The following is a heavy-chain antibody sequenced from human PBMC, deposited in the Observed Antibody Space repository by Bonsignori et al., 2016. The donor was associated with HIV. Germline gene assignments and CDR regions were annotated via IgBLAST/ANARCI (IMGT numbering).Heavy chain of an antibody. J-gene: IGHJ3*02. V-gene: IGHV3-21*06. D-gene: IGHD5-24*01. CDR2: ISSSSNYI. Sequence: GGSLRLSCAASGFTFNTYSMNWVRQAPGKGLEWVSSISSSSNYIYDADSVKGRFTISRDNAKNTLYLQMNSLRAEDTAVYYCARDRGGRDGFLYAFDIWGQGTMVTVSS. CDR1: GFTFNTYS. CDR3: ARDRGGRDGFLYAFDI.